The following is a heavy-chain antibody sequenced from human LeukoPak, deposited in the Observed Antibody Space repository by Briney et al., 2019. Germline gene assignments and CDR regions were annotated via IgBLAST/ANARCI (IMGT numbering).Heavy chain of an antibody. Sequence: GGSLRLPCAVSGFSVSGYWMTWVRQAPGKGLEWVANIKQHGSEKNYVDSVKGRFTISRDNAENSLFLQMNSLRAEDTAVYYCARESQGGIAAAGTRIEGDYWGDGTLVAVSS. V-gene: IGHV3-7*01. D-gene: IGHD6-13*01. CDR2: IKQHGSEK. J-gene: IGHJ4*03. CDR1: GFSVSGYW. CDR3: ARESQGGIAAAGTRIEGDY.